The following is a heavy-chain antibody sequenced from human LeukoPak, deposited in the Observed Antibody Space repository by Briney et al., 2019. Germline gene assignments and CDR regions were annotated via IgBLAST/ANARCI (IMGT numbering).Heavy chain of an antibody. D-gene: IGHD5-12*01. V-gene: IGHV4-59*08. CDR3: VRFTFDIVASNWYFDL. Sequence: SETLSLTCTVSGGSITNYYWSWIRQPPGKGLEWVGHIYYSGTTTYNPSLESRFTISVDTSENQFSLKLTSVTAADTAVYYCVRFTFDIVASNWYFDLWGRGTLVTVSS. CDR2: IYYSGTT. CDR1: GGSITNYY. J-gene: IGHJ2*01.